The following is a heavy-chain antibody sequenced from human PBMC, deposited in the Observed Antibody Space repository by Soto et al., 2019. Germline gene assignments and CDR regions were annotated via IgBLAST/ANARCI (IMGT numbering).Heavy chain of an antibody. V-gene: IGHV3-48*02. CDR3: AREIVVPGYFLYFEV. J-gene: IGHJ3*01. Sequence: PGGYLRLSCAAYGFTFKNYAMSWFRQLPRKGLEWVSRSSTSSNTTYHADSVKGRLTISRDNAKNSLYLQMNSLRDEDTAVYYCAREIVVPGYFLYFEVRGHGTLV. D-gene: IGHD2-21*01. CDR1: GFTFKNYA. CDR2: SSTSSNTT.